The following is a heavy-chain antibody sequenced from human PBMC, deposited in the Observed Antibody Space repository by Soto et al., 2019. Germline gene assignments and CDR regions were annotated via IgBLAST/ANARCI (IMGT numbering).Heavy chain of an antibody. CDR2: INAGNGNT. CDR3: ARSIVVVTALDY. J-gene: IGHJ4*02. CDR1: GYTFTSYA. Sequence: QVQLVQSGAEEKKPGGSVKVSCKASGYTFTSYAMHWVRQAPGKRLDWMGWINAGNGNTKYSQKFQGRVTSTRDTSASTAYMELSSLRSEDTAVYYCARSIVVVTALDYWGQGTLVTVSS. D-gene: IGHD2-21*02. V-gene: IGHV1-3*05.